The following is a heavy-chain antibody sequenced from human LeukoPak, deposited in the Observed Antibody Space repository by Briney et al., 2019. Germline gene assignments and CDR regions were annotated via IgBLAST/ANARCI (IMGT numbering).Heavy chain of an antibody. Sequence: SETLSLTCAVYGGSFSGYYWSWIRQPPGKGLEWIGEINHSGSTNYNPSLKSRVTISVDTSKNQFSLKLSSVTAADTAVYHCARGYPLLWFGGAFDIWGQGTMVTVSS. CDR2: INHSGST. V-gene: IGHV4-34*01. J-gene: IGHJ3*02. D-gene: IGHD3-10*01. CDR1: GGSFSGYY. CDR3: ARGYPLLWFGGAFDI.